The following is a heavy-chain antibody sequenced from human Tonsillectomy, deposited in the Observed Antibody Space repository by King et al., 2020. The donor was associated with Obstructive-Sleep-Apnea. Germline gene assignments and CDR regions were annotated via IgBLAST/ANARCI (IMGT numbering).Heavy chain of an antibody. CDR2: IYSGGST. CDR1: GFTVSSNY. CDR3: ARAMETTVSRSPFDY. Sequence: VQLVESGGGLVQPGGSLRLACAASGFTVSSNYMSWVRQAPGKGLEWVSVIYSGGSTYYSASFKGRFTISRDNSKNTPSLQLNSLRNEDTAVYYCARAMETTVSRSPFDYWGQGTLVTVSS. V-gene: IGHV3-66*01. J-gene: IGHJ4*02. D-gene: IGHD4-17*01.